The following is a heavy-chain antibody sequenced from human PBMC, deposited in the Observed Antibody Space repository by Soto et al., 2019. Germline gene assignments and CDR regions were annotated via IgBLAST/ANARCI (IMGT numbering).Heavy chain of an antibody. CDR2: IYYSGRT. D-gene: IGHD2-21*02. CDR1: GESISSSSYY. Sequence: SATLSITCIVSGESISSSSYYWGWIRQPPGKGLEWIGSIYYSGRTYYNPSFKSRVTISIDTSKNQFSLKLSSVTATDTAVYYCARQRTTVVTQAYFDHWGQGALVTVS. J-gene: IGHJ4*02. CDR3: ARQRTTVVTQAYFDH. V-gene: IGHV4-39*01.